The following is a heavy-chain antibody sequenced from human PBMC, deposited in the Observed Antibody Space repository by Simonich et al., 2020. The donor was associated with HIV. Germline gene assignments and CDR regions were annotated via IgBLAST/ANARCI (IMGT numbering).Heavy chain of an antibody. CDR3: ARTYYYDSSGYYPYFDY. CDR2: IYPGDSET. D-gene: IGHD3-22*01. V-gene: IGHV5-51*01. J-gene: IGHJ4*02. CDR1: GYSFTSSW. Sequence: EVQLVQSGAEVKTPGESLKISCKGSGYSFTSSWIGWVRQMPGKGLEWVGIIYPGDSETRDSPSFQGQVTIAADKSISTAYLEWSSLKASDTAMDYCARTYYYDSSGYYPYFDYWGQGTLVTVSS.